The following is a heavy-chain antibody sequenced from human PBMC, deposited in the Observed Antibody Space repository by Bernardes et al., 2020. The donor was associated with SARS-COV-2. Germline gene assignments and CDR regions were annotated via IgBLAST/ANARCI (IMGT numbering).Heavy chain of an antibody. CDR2: VYYRGSN. Sequence: SETLSLTCTISGGPINFASVHWSWIRQPPGKGLEWIGHVYYRGSNKYNPSLDSRATISQDPSNNQFSLTLRSVTAADTAMYYCVGYTAGGAGLGYWGQGVLVTVSS. D-gene: IGHD5-18*01. J-gene: IGHJ4*02. V-gene: IGHV4-61*01. CDR1: GGPINFASVH. CDR3: VGYTAGGAGLGY.